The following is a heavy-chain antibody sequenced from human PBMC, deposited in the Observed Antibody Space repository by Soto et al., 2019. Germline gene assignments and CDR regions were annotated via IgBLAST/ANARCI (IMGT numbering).Heavy chain of an antibody. D-gene: IGHD4-4*01. Sequence: SVKVSCKASGGTFSSYAISWVRQAPGQGLEWMGGIIPIFGTANYAQKFQGRVTITADESTSTAYMELSSLRSEDTAVYYCARRNDSSHNWFDPWGQGTLVTSPQ. V-gene: IGHV1-69*13. CDR1: GGTFSSYA. CDR3: ARRNDSSHNWFDP. J-gene: IGHJ5*02. CDR2: IIPIFGTA.